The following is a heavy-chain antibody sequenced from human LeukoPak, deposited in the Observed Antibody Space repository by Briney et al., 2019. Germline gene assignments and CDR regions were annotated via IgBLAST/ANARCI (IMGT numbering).Heavy chain of an antibody. J-gene: IGHJ4*02. CDR2: INHSGST. V-gene: IGHV4-34*01. CDR1: GGSFSGYY. CDR3: ARGVPIVVVVAATPVESWFDY. Sequence: PSETLSLTCAVYGGSFSGYYWSWIRQPPGKGLEWIGEINHSGSTNYNPSLKSRVTISVDTSKNQFSLKLSSVTAADTAVYYCARGVPIVVVVAATPVESWFDYWGQGTLVTVSS. D-gene: IGHD2-15*01.